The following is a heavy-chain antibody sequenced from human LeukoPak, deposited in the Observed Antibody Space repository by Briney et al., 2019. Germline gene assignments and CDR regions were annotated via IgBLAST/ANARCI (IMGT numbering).Heavy chain of an antibody. CDR2: IREDGKVI. CDR3: VKSRRVGANQRGLFDY. V-gene: IGHV3-7*03. J-gene: IGHJ4*02. D-gene: IGHD1-26*01. Sequence: GGSLRLSCTASGFSFGYYWMTWVRQAPGKGLEWVANIREDGKVIHYVDSVSGRFTISRDNSKNTVYLQMNSLRADDTAVYYCVKSRRVGANQRGLFDYWGQGTLVTVSP. CDR1: GFSFGYYW.